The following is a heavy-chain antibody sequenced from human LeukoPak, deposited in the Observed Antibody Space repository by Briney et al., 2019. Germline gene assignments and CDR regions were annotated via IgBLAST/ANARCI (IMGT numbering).Heavy chain of an antibody. D-gene: IGHD3-10*01. CDR3: ARRMIYYGSGGPFDY. J-gene: IGHJ4*02. V-gene: IGHV4-59*08. Sequence: SETLSLTCTVSGGSISSNHWSWIRQPPGKGLEWIGYIYYSGSTNYIPSLKSRVTISVDTSKNQFAMKLSSVSAADTAVYSCARRMIYYGSGGPFDYWGQGTLVTVSS. CDR1: GGSISSNH. CDR2: IYYSGST.